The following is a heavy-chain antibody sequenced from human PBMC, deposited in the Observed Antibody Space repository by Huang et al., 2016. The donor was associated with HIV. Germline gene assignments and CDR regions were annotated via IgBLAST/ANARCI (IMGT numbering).Heavy chain of an antibody. V-gene: IGHV3-7*01. CDR2: INKDESEK. J-gene: IGHJ4*02. CDR3: ARPGGSGYCSSTSCYPFQY. Sequence: EVQLMESGGGLAQPGGSLSLSCAASGFTLGNSWMSWVRQVPGEGLELVANINKDESEKYFADSVKGRFTVSRDNAKNSMYLQMDDLRSEDTALYYCARPGGSGYCSSTSCYPFQYWGQGTLVTVSS. CDR1: GFTLGNSW. D-gene: IGHD2-2*03.